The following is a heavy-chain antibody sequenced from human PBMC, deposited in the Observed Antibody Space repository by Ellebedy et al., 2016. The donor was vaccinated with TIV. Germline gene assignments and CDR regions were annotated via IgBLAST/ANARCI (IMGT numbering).Heavy chain of an antibody. Sequence: GGSLRLSXAASGFTFSGYWMHWVRQGPGKGLVWVTRINSDGSSTTYADSVKGRFTISRDNSKNTLYLQMNSLRAEDTAVYYCAKGMIVVVSDAFDIWGQGTMVTVSS. CDR3: AKGMIVVVSDAFDI. CDR2: INSDGSST. V-gene: IGHV3-74*01. J-gene: IGHJ3*02. CDR1: GFTFSGYW. D-gene: IGHD3-22*01.